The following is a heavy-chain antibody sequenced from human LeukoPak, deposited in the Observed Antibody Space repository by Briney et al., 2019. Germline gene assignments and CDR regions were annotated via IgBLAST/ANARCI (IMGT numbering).Heavy chain of an antibody. CDR3: ARTMDSSGHYRWGIAY. D-gene: IGHD3-22*01. Sequence: ASVKVSCKASGYTFTGYYMHWVRQASGQGLEWMGWINPNSGGTNYAQKFQGRVTMTRDTSISTAYMELSRLRSDDTAVYYCARTMDSSGHYRWGIAYWGQGALVTVSS. CDR2: INPNSGGT. CDR1: GYTFTGYY. V-gene: IGHV1-2*02. J-gene: IGHJ4*02.